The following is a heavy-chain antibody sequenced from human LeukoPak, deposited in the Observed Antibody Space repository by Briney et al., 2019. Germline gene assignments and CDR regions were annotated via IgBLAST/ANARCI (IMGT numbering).Heavy chain of an antibody. CDR2: INSDGSWT. CDR1: GNYW. D-gene: IGHD2-2*01. J-gene: IGHJ4*02. Sequence: GSLRLSCAASGNYWMHWVRQAPGKGLVWVSHINSDGSWTGYADSVKGRFTISKDNAKNTVYLQMNNLRAEDTAVYYCVSFYETNWGRGTLVTVSS. CDR3: VSFYETN. V-gene: IGHV3-74*01.